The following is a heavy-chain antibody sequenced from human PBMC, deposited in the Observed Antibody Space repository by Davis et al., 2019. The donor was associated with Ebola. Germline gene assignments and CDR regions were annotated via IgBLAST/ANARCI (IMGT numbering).Heavy chain of an antibody. Sequence: GESLKISCAASGFTFSSHWMSWVCQATGKGLEWVANTKQDGSEKYYVDSVKGRFTISRDNAKNSLYLQMNSLRAEDTAVYYCAREGGGVVGAIDYFDYWGQGTLVTVSS. CDR2: TKQDGSEK. CDR1: GFTFSSHW. D-gene: IGHD1-26*01. CDR3: AREGGGVVGAIDYFDY. J-gene: IGHJ4*02. V-gene: IGHV3-7*03.